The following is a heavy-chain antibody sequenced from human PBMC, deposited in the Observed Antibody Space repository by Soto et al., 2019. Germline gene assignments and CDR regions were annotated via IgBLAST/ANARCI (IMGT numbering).Heavy chain of an antibody. J-gene: IGHJ4*02. D-gene: IGHD7-27*01. Sequence: ASVKVSCKASGYTFSSYHISWVRQAPGQGLEWMGWISAYNGNTNYAQKLQGRVTMTTDTSTSTAYMELRSLSSVTAADTAVYYCARGPSGDKVHYWGQGALVTVSS. CDR1: GYTFSSYH. CDR2: ISAYNGNT. V-gene: IGHV1-18*01. CDR3: ARGPSGDKVHY.